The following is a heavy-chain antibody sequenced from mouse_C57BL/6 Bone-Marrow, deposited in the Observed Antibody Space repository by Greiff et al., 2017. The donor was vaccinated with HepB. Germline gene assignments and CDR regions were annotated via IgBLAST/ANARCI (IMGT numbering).Heavy chain of an antibody. V-gene: IGHV2-6*01. CDR1: GFSLTSYG. Sequence: VMLVESGPGLVAPSQSLSITCTVSGFSLTSYGVDWVRQSPGKGLEWLGVIWGVGSTNYNSALKSRLSISKDNSKSQVFLKMNSLQTDDTAMYYCASLIYYGNYGAMDYWGQGTSVTVSS. J-gene: IGHJ4*01. D-gene: IGHD2-1*01. CDR3: ASLIYYGNYGAMDY. CDR2: IWGVGST.